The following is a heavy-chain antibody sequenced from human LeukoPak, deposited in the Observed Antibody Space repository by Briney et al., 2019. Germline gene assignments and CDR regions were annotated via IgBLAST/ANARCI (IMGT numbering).Heavy chain of an antibody. Sequence: GGSLRLSCAASGFTFSSYGMHWVRQAPGKGLEWVAVISYDGSNKYYADSVKGRFTTSRDNSKNTLYLQMNSLRAEDTAVYYCAKESEGYCSGGSCYGWIFFDYWGQGTLVTVSS. CDR3: AKESEGYCSGGSCYGWIFFDY. CDR1: GFTFSSYG. CDR2: ISYDGSNK. D-gene: IGHD2-15*01. V-gene: IGHV3-30*18. J-gene: IGHJ4*02.